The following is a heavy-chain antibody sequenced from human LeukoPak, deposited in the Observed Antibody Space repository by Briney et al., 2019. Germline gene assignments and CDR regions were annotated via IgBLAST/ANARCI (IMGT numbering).Heavy chain of an antibody. J-gene: IGHJ4*02. CDR3: ARDHNWSFDY. V-gene: IGHV3-48*04. Sequence: GGSLRLSCAASGFTFSSYSMNWVRQAPGKGLEWISYITSSSGIIYYADSVKGRFTISRDNAKNSLYLQMNSLRAEDTAVYYCARDHNWSFDYWGQGILVTVSS. CDR1: GFTFSSYS. CDR2: ITSSSGII. D-gene: IGHD1-20*01.